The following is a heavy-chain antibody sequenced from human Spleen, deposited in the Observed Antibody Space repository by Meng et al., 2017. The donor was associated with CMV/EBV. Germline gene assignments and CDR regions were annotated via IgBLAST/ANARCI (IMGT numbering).Heavy chain of an antibody. J-gene: IGHJ4*02. D-gene: IGHD3-3*01. Sequence: VQLQQWGAGLLKPSETLSLTCAVYGGSFSGYYWSWIRQPPGKGLEWIGEINHSGSTNYNPSLKSRVTISVDTSKNQFSLKLSSVTAADTAVYYCARGPDLEWLLDYWGQGTLVTVSS. CDR2: INHSGST. CDR3: ARGPDLEWLLDY. V-gene: IGHV4-34*01. CDR1: GGSFSGYY.